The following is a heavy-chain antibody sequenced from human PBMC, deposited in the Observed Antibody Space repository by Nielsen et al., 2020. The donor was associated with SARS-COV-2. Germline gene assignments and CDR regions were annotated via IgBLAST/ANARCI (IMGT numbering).Heavy chain of an antibody. CDR2: ISYDGGDE. V-gene: IGHV3-30*03. Sequence: GGSLRLSCAASGFSFTNYGMHWVRQAPGKGLEWVAAISYDGGDEYYADSVKGRFTISRDNSKNTVYLLTTSLRVEDTAVYYCARDWSRAFDVWGQGTMVTVSS. CDR1: GFSFTNYG. CDR3: ARDWSRAFDV. J-gene: IGHJ3*01.